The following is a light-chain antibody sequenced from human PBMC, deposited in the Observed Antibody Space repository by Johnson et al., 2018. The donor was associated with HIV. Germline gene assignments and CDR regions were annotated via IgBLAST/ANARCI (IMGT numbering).Light chain of an antibody. CDR1: SSNIVNNY. Sequence: QSVLTQPPSVSAAPGQKVTISCSGRSSNIVNNYVSWYQQLPGKAPKLFIFDNNKRPSGIPDRFSGSKSGTSATLGITGLQTGDEADYYCVTWDSSLSVYVFGTGTKVTVL. CDR2: DNN. J-gene: IGLJ1*01. CDR3: VTWDSSLSVYV. V-gene: IGLV1-51*01.